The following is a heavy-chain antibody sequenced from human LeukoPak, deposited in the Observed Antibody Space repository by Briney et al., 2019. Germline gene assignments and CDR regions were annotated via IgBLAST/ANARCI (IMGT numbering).Heavy chain of an antibody. V-gene: IGHV4-4*07. J-gene: IGHJ4*02. CDR3: ARSYGSGSYFDY. D-gene: IGHD3-10*01. CDR1: GGSISSYY. CDR2: IYASGST. Sequence: PSETLSLTCTVSGGSISSYYWSWIRQPAGKGLEWLGRIYASGSTNYNPSLKRRVTMSVDTSQNQFFLKVNSVTAADTAVYYCARSYGSGSYFDYWGQGALVTVSS.